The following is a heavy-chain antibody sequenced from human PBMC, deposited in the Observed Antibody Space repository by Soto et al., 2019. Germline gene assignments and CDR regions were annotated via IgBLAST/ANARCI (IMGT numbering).Heavy chain of an antibody. CDR1: GASVKTGGYY. CDR3: ATNRGYDFYYPDA. D-gene: IGHD3-3*01. Sequence: SETLSLTCDVSGASVKTGGYYWTWIRQHPEKGLEWIGYINYSGTTYNPSLKSRAFLSLDMSKNQFSLNLTSVTAADTAVYYCATNRGYDFYYPDAWGQGILVTSP. V-gene: IGHV4-31*11. J-gene: IGHJ5*02. CDR2: INYSGTT.